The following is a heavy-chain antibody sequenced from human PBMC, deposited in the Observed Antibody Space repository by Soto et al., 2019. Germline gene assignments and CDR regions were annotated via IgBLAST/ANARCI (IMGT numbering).Heavy chain of an antibody. CDR1: GFTFTTYA. D-gene: IGHD3-3*01. J-gene: IGHJ6*02. V-gene: IGHV3-30-3*01. CDR3: VRWLSGYYYGMDV. Sequence: QVQLVESGGGVVQPGRSLRLSCAASGFTFTTYAMHWVRQAPGKGLEWVAIISYDGSDKNYADSVKGRFTFSRDNSKNTVYLQMNSLRVDDTDVYYCVRWLSGYYYGMDVWGQGTTVIVSS. CDR2: ISYDGSDK.